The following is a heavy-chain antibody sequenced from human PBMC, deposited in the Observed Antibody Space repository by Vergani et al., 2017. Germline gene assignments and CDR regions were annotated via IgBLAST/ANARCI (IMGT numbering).Heavy chain of an antibody. Sequence: QVQLQESGPGLVKPSQTLSLTCTVSGDSISSGSYYWSWIRQPAGKGLECIGHIYTSGSTNYNPSLKSRVTISVDTSKNQFSLKLSSVTAADTAVYYCARDVIAAAGTRGWFDPWGQGTLVTVSS. D-gene: IGHD6-13*01. CDR1: GDSISSGSYY. V-gene: IGHV4-61*02. CDR2: IYTSGST. CDR3: ARDVIAAAGTRGWFDP. J-gene: IGHJ5*02.